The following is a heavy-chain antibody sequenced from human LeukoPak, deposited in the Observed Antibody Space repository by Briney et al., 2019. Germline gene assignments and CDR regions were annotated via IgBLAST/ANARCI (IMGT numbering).Heavy chain of an antibody. D-gene: IGHD4-17*01. J-gene: IGHJ4*02. V-gene: IGHV4-61*01. CDR3: ARVYGDRPDGIDY. CDR1: GGSLSSGSYY. CDR2: IYYSGST. Sequence: SETLSLTCTVSGGSLSSGSYYWSWLRQPPGTGLEWIGYIYYSGSTNYNPSLKSRVTISVDTSKNQFSLKLSSVTAADTAVYYCARVYGDRPDGIDYWGQGTLVTVSS.